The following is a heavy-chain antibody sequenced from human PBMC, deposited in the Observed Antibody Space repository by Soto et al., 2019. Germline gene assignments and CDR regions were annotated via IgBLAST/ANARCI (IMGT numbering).Heavy chain of an antibody. CDR3: ARDLRGGGYDSSV. Sequence: QVQLVQSGAEVKKPGASVKVSCKASGYTFTSYAMHWVRQAPGQRLEWMGWINAGNGNTKYSQKFQGRDTITRDTSASTAYVELSSLRSDDTAVYYCARDLRGGGYDSSVWGQGTLVTVSS. CDR2: INAGNGNT. D-gene: IGHD3-22*01. V-gene: IGHV1-3*01. J-gene: IGHJ4*02. CDR1: GYTFTSYA.